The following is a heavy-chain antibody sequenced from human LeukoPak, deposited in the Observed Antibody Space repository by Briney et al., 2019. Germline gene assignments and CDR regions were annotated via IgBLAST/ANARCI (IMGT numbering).Heavy chain of an antibody. D-gene: IGHD6-19*01. CDR1: GFIFTSYD. CDR2: IRFDGSDK. J-gene: IGHJ4*02. CDR3: AKDYYSSGADY. Sequence: GRSLRLSCAASGFIFTSYDMHWVRQAPGKGLEWVSFIRFDGSDKYYVDSVKGRFTISRDNSRNTLYLQMNNLRAEDTAVYYCAKDYYSSGADYWGQGTLVTVSS. V-gene: IGHV3-30*02.